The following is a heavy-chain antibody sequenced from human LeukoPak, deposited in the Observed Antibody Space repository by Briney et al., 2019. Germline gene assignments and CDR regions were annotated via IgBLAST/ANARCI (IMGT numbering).Heavy chain of an antibody. CDR2: LSSNGGST. V-gene: IGHV3-64*01. Sequence: TGGSLRLSCVASGFTLSNYAMHSVRQAPGKGLEYVSALSSNGGSTYYAHSVKGRFILSRDNSKNTLYLQMGTLRPEDTAVYYWARGYYDVVTGSIDSWGQGTLVTVSS. D-gene: IGHD3-9*01. CDR3: ARGYYDVVTGSIDS. J-gene: IGHJ5*01. CDR1: GFTLSNYA.